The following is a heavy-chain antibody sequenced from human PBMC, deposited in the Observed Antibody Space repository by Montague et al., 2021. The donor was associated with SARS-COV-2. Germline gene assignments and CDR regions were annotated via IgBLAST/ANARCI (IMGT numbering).Heavy chain of an antibody. V-gene: IGHV3-30*04. CDR1: GFIFSSYA. J-gene: IGHJ4*02. Sequence: SLRLSCAASGFIFSSYAMHWVRQAPGKGLEWVAVISYDGSNKYYADSVKGRFTISRDNSKNTLYLQMNSLRAEDTAVYYCAAEMATISAPLDYWGQGTLVTVSS. CDR3: AAEMATISAPLDY. D-gene: IGHD5-24*01. CDR2: ISYDGSNK.